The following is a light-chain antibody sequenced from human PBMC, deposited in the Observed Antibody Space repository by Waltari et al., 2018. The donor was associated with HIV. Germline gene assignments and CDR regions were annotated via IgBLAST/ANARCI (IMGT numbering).Light chain of an antibody. V-gene: IGLV2-18*02. CDR3: SSYTSSNLV. J-gene: IGLJ2*01. CDR2: EVS. Sequence: QSALTQPPSVSGSPGQSVTISCPGSSSDVGSYNRVSWYQQPPGTAPNLMIYEVSNRPSGVPDRFSGSKSGNTASLIISGLQAEDEADYYCSSYTSSNLVFGGGTKLTVL. CDR1: SSDVGSYNR.